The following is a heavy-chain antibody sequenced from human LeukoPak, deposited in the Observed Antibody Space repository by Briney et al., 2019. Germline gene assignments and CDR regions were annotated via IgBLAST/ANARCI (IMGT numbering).Heavy chain of an antibody. Sequence: GGSLRLSCAASGFTFSDYYMSWIRQAPGRGLEWVSYISSSSSYTDYTDSVKGRFTISRDNAKNSLNLQMNSLRAEDTAVYYCARDSGYSGYSDYWGQGTLVTVSS. V-gene: IGHV3-11*05. CDR1: GFTFSDYY. D-gene: IGHD5-12*01. CDR3: ARDSGYSGYSDY. CDR2: ISSSSSYT. J-gene: IGHJ4*02.